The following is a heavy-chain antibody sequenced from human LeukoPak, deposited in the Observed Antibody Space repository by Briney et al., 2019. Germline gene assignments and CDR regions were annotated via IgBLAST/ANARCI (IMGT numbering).Heavy chain of an antibody. V-gene: IGHV3-7*01. CDR1: GFTFSSYW. CDR3: ARDNDFWSGYYIGQYYFDY. D-gene: IGHD3-3*01. J-gene: IGHJ4*02. CDR2: IKQDGSEK. Sequence: GGSLRLSCAASGFTFSSYWMSWVRQAPGKGLEWVANIKQDGSEKYYVDSVKGRFTISRDNAKNSLYLQMNSLRAEDTAVYYCARDNDFWSGYYIGQYYFDYWGQGTLVTVSS.